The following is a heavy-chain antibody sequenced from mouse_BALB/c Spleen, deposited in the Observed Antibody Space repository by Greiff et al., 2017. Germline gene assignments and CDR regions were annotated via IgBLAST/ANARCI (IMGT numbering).Heavy chain of an antibody. D-gene: IGHD1-1*01. CDR1: GYTFTSYW. V-gene: IGHV1-69*02. CDR2: IDPSDSYT. J-gene: IGHJ4*01. CDR3: ARVTTVVARAMDY. Sequence: QVQLKQPGAELVKPGASVKLSCKASGYTFTSYWMHWVKQRPGQGLEWIGEIDPSDSYTNYNQKFKGKATLTVDKSSSTAYMQLSSLTSEDSAVYYCARVTTVVARAMDYWGQGTSVTVSS.